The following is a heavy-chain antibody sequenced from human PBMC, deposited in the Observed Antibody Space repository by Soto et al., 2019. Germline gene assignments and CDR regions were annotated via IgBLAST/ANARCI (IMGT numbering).Heavy chain of an antibody. Sequence: QVQVEQSGAEVKKPGASAKVSCKASGYTLSDYYMHWVRQAPGQGLEWMGWINPKSGDTNYAQKFQGRVTMTRDTSISTAYMELSRLRSDDTAVYYCARSSGSYSYYGMDVWGQGTTVTVSS. CDR1: GYTLSDYY. J-gene: IGHJ6*02. CDR3: ARSSGSYSYYGMDV. CDR2: INPKSGDT. V-gene: IGHV1-2*02. D-gene: IGHD1-26*01.